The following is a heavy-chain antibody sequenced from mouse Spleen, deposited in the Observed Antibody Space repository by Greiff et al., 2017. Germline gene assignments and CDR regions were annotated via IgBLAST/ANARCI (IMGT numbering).Heavy chain of an antibody. J-gene: IGHJ2*01. CDR1: GYTFTDYE. Sequence: VQLQQSGAELVRPGASVTLSCKASGYTFTDYEMHWVKQTPVHGLEWIGAIDPETGGTAYNQKFKGKAILTADKSSSTAYMELRSLTSEDSAVYYCTRGQLRLRNYFDYWGQGTTLTVSS. CDR3: TRGQLRLRNYFDY. V-gene: IGHV1-15*01. D-gene: IGHD3-2*02. CDR2: IDPETGGT.